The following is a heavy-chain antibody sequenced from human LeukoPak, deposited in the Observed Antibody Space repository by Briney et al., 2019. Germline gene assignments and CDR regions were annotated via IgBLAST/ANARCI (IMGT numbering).Heavy chain of an antibody. CDR1: GYTFTSYG. V-gene: IGHV1-18*01. CDR2: ISAYNGNT. D-gene: IGHD2-2*01. CDR3: AGVDIVVVPAAMGNAYYYYYGMDV. Sequence: ASVKVSCKASGYTFTSYGISWVRQAPGQGLEWMGWISAYNGNTNYAQKLQGRVTMTTDTSTSTAYMELRSLRSDDTAVYYCAGVDIVVVPAAMGNAYYYYYGMDVWGQGTTVTVSS. J-gene: IGHJ6*02.